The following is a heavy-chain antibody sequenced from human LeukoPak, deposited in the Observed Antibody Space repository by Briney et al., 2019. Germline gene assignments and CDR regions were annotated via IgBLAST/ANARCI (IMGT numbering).Heavy chain of an antibody. J-gene: IGHJ5*02. Sequence: SETLSLTCTVSGGSISSSSYYWSWIRQPPGKGLEWIGYIYYSGSTNYNPSLKSRVTMSVDTSKNQFSLKLSSVTAADTAVYYCARVGGGYNWFDPWGQGTLVTVSS. CDR3: ARVGGGYNWFDP. V-gene: IGHV4-61*01. D-gene: IGHD3-16*01. CDR2: IYYSGST. CDR1: GGSISSSSYY.